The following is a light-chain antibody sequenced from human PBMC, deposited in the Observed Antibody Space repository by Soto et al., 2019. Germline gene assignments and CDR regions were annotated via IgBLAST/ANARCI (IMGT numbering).Light chain of an antibody. J-gene: IGLJ1*01. CDR3: CSYAGSSLV. CDR1: TSDVGGYNY. CDR2: DVS. V-gene: IGLV2-11*01. Sequence: QSALTQPASVSGSPGQSITISCTGTTSDVGGYNYVCWYQQHPGKAPKLMIYDVSKRPSGVPDRFSGSKSGNTASLTISGLQAEDEADYYCCSYAGSSLVFGTGTKVTVL.